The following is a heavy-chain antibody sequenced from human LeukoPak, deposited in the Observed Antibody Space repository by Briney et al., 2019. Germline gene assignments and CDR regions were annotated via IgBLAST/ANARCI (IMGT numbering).Heavy chain of an antibody. D-gene: IGHD6-13*01. J-gene: IGHJ4*02. V-gene: IGHV3-74*01. CDR1: GFTFSDYW. Sequence: PGGSLRLSCAASGFTFSDYWIHWVRHAPGKGLVWVSRINTDGSITNYADSVKGRFSISRDNAKNTLYLQVNNLRAEDTAVYYCARGPSSNWSGLDFWGQGTLLTVSS. CDR2: INTDGSIT. CDR3: ARGPSSNWSGLDF.